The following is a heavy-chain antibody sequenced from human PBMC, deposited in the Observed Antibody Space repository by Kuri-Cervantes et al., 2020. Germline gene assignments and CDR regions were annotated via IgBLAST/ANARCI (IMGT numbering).Heavy chain of an antibody. J-gene: IGHJ4*02. CDR3: ARVPVVPAATYFDY. V-gene: IGHV1-18*01. Sequence: ASVKVSCKASGYTFTSYAMNWVRQAPGQGLEWMGWISAYNGNTNYAQKLQGRVTMTTDTSTSTAYMELRSLRSDDTAVYYCARVPVVPAATYFDYWGQGTLVTVSS. D-gene: IGHD2-2*01. CDR1: GYTFTSYA. CDR2: ISAYNGNT.